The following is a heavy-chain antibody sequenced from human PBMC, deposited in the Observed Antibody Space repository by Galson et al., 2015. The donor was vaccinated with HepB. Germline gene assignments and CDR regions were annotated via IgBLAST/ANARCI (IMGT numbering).Heavy chain of an antibody. J-gene: IGHJ6*02. CDR2: ISGSGSTI. Sequence: PLRLSCAASGFTFSDYYMSWIRQAPGKGLEWVSYISGSGSTIYSADSVKGRFTISRDNAKNSLYLQMNSLRAEDTAVYYCAREVRGYNYGYDGMDVWGQGTTVTVSS. CDR1: GFTFSDYY. D-gene: IGHD5-18*01. CDR3: AREVRGYNYGYDGMDV. V-gene: IGHV3-11*01.